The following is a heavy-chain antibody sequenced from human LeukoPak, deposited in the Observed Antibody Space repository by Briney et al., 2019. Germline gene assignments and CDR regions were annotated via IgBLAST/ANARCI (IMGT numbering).Heavy chain of an antibody. CDR2: INGSGGST. CDR3: ADLRFLEWLPHD. J-gene: IGHJ4*02. D-gene: IGHD3-3*01. Sequence: PGGSLRLSCAASGFTFSSYAMSWVRQAPGKGLEWVAGINGSGGSTYYADSVKGRLTISRDNSKNTLYLQMSSLRAEDTAVYYCADLRFLEWLPHDWGQGTLVTVSS. V-gene: IGHV3-23*01. CDR1: GFTFSSYA.